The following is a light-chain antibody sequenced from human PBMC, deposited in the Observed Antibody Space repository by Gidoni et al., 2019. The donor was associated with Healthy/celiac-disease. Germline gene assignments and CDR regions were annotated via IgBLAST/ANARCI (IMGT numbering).Light chain of an antibody. Sequence: QSALTQPASVSGSPGQSIPISCTGTSSDVGGYNYVSWYQQHPGKAPKLMLYDVSNRPSGVSNRFSGSKSGNTASLTISGLQAEDEADYYCSSYTSSSTPWVFGGGTKLTVL. CDR3: SSYTSSSTPWV. V-gene: IGLV2-14*01. CDR1: SSDVGGYNY. J-gene: IGLJ3*02. CDR2: DVS.